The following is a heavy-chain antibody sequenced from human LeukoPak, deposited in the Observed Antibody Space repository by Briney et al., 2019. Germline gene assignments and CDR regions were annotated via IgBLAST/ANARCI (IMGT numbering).Heavy chain of an antibody. D-gene: IGHD5-18*01. CDR2: ISWNSGSI. CDR1: GFTFDDYA. Sequence: PGGSLRLSCAASGFTFDDYAMHWVWQAPGKGLEWVSGISWNSGSIGYADSVKGRFTISRDNAKNSLYLQMNSLRAEDTALYYCAKSSTAMVPFGSLDYWGQGTLVTVSS. V-gene: IGHV3-9*01. J-gene: IGHJ4*02. CDR3: AKSSTAMVPFGSLDY.